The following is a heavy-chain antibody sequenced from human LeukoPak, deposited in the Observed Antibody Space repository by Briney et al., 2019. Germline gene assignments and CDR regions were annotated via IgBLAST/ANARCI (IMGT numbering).Heavy chain of an antibody. Sequence: PGRSLRLSCAASGFIFSSYVMHWVRQAPGKGLEWVAVISYDGSNKYYADSVMGRFTISRDNSKNRLYLQMNSLRPEDTAVYYCARLLGDCSTTRCYSGYGMDVWGQGTTVIVSS. J-gene: IGHJ6*02. CDR3: ARLLGDCSTTRCYSGYGMDV. D-gene: IGHD2-2*01. CDR2: ISYDGSNK. V-gene: IGHV3-30-3*01. CDR1: GFIFSSYV.